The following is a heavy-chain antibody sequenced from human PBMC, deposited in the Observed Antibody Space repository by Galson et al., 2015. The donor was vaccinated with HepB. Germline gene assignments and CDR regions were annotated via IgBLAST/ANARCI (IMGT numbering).Heavy chain of an antibody. D-gene: IGHD3-9*01. J-gene: IGHJ4*02. CDR1: GFTFSSYS. V-gene: IGHV3-21*01. CDR2: ISRNSSYI. CDR3: ARAVYDILTGYYIY. Sequence: SLRLSCAASGFTFSSYSMNWVRQAPGEGLEWVSSISRNSSYIYYADSVKGRFTISRDNAKNSLYLQMNSLRAEDTAVYYCARAVYDILTGYYIYWGQGTLVTVSS.